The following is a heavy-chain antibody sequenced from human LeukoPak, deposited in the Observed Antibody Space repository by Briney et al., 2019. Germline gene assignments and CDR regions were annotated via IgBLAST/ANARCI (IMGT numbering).Heavy chain of an antibody. J-gene: IGHJ6*02. CDR1: GGSFSGYY. CDR3: ARLLSETTTRYGMDV. CDR2: INHSGST. D-gene: IGHD4-11*01. Sequence: SETLSLTCAVYGGSFSGYYWSWIRQPPGKGLEWIGEINHSGSTNYNPSLKSRVTISVDTSKNQFSLKLSSVTAADTAVYYCARLLSETTTRYGMDVWGQGTTVTVSS. V-gene: IGHV4-34*01.